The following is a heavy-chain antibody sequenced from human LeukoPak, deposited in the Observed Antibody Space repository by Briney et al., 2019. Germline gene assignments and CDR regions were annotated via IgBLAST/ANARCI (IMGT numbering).Heavy chain of an antibody. CDR3: ARDLSYYGSGSYFFDY. J-gene: IGHJ4*02. D-gene: IGHD3-10*01. CDR2: INPNSGGT. V-gene: IGHV1-2*02. Sequence: GASVKVSCKASGYTFTDCHMHWVRQAPGQGLEWMGWINPNSGGTNYAQKFQGRVTMTRDTSISTAYTELSRLRSDDTAVYYCARDLSYYGSGSYFFDYWGQGTLVTVSS. CDR1: GYTFTDCH.